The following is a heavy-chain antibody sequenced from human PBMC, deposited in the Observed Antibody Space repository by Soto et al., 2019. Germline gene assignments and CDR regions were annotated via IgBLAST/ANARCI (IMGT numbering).Heavy chain of an antibody. CDR3: ARGPQY. J-gene: IGHJ4*02. CDR1: CGSISSSIYY. CDR2: IYHNGTT. V-gene: IGHV4-39*02. Sequence: LSLTCTVSCGSISSSIYYWGWIRQPPGKGLEWIGSIYHNGTTNYNPSLKSRLTISVDTSKNHFSLSLTPVTVRDTATYFCARGPQYWGPGKLVTVSS.